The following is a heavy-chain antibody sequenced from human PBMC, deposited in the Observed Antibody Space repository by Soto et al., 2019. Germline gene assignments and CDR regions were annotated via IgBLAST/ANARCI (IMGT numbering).Heavy chain of an antibody. V-gene: IGHV3-23*01. CDR3: AKSVYNWNDGFFDY. CDR1: GFSFSSYA. Sequence: PGGSLRLSCAASGFSFSSYAMSWVRQAPGKGLEWVSAISGSGGSTYYADSVKGRFTISRDNSKNTLYLQMSSLRAEDTAVYYCAKSVYNWNDGFFDYWGQGTLVTVSS. J-gene: IGHJ4*02. D-gene: IGHD1-1*01. CDR2: ISGSGGST.